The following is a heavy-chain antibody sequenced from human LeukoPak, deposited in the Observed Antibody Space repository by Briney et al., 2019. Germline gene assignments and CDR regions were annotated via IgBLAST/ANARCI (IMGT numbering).Heavy chain of an antibody. D-gene: IGHD1-26*01. V-gene: IGHV1-46*01. CDR1: GYTFTSYY. CDR3: ARGGRWELPRPYAFDI. Sequence: ASVKVSCKASGYTFTSYYMHWVRQAPGQGLEWMGIINPSGGSTSYAQKFQGRVTMTRDTSISTAYMELSRLRSDDTAVYYCARGGRWELPRPYAFDIWGQGTVVTVSS. CDR2: INPSGGST. J-gene: IGHJ3*02.